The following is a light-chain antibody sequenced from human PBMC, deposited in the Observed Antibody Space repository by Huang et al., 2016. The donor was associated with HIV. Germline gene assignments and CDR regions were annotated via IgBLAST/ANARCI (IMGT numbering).Light chain of an antibody. J-gene: IGKJ5*01. CDR1: QNINRAY. CDR2: GAS. Sequence: EIVLTQSPGTLSLSPGERATLSCRASQNINRAYLAWYQQKPGPAPSLLICGASNRATGVPDRFSGSGSGTDFTLTINRLGPDDFAVFYCQQYDTSPLTFGQGTRLEIK. V-gene: IGKV3-20*01. CDR3: QQYDTSPLT.